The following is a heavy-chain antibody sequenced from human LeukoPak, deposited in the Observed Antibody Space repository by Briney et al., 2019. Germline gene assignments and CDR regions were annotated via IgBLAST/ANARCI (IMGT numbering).Heavy chain of an antibody. J-gene: IGHJ4*02. CDR2: IYSGGCT. CDR3: ARLGSGSYLGYFDY. CDR1: GFTVSSNY. Sequence: GGSLRLSCAASGFTVSSNYMSWVRQAPGKGLEWVSVIYSGGCTYYADSVKGRFTISRDNSKNTLYLQMNSLRAEDTAVFYCARLGSGSYLGYFDYWGQGTLVTVSS. V-gene: IGHV3-66*04. D-gene: IGHD1-26*01.